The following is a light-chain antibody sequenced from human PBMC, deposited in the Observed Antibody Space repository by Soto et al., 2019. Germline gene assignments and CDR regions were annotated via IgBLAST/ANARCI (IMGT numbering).Light chain of an antibody. CDR2: SDN. CDR3: ATWDDTLNGRV. CDR1: SSNIGSNS. J-gene: IGLJ3*02. V-gene: IGLV1-44*01. Sequence: QYVLTQPPSACGTPGQRVTISCSRSSSNIGSNSVNWYHQVTGTAPKLLIHSDNQRPSGVPDRFSGSKSGTSASLAISGLQSGDEADYYCATWDDTLNGRVFGGGTKLTVL.